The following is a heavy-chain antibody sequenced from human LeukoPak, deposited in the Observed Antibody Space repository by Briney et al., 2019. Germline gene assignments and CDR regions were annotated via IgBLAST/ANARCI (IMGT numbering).Heavy chain of an antibody. V-gene: IGHV3-48*01. J-gene: IGHJ4*02. CDR1: GFTFSSYS. CDR3: AQYCSSTSCRTPIGY. CDR2: ITSSSSTI. Sequence: PGGSLRLSCAASGFTFSSYSMNWVRQAPGKGLEWVSYITSSSSTIYCADSVKGRFTISRDNAKNSLYLQMNSLRAEDTAVYYCAQYCSSTSCRTPIGYWGQGTLVTVSS. D-gene: IGHD2-2*01.